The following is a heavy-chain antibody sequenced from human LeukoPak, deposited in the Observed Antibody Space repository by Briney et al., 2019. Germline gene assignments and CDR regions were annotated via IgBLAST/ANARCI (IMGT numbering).Heavy chain of an antibody. CDR3: ASDVPENAAQIDY. CDR1: GFTFSTYA. D-gene: IGHD2-15*01. J-gene: IGHJ4*02. V-gene: IGHV3-15*01. Sequence: GRSLRLSCAASGFTFSTYAIHWVRQAPGKGLELVGRIRSKSDGGTTDYAAPVKGRFTISRDDSTNTLYLQMTSLKTDDTALYYCASDVPENAAQIDYWGQGTLVTVSS. CDR2: IRSKSDGGTT.